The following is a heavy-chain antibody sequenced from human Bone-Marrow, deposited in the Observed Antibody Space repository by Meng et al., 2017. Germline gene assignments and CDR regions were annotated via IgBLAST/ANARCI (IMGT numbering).Heavy chain of an antibody. D-gene: IGHD2-15*01. Sequence: QGSGPGLVRPAQGLYLTCSCSGGCINSPGYVCSWIRQPPGKGLEWIGYIYYTENTYYKPSLKSPMTISLDKSKNQFSLKLNSVTVADTAVYYCARGRASCSSGGCSLGWFDPWGQGTLVTV. V-gene: IGHV4-31*01. CDR2: IYYTENT. CDR3: ARGRASCSSGGCSLGWFDP. CDR1: GGCINSPGYV. J-gene: IGHJ5*02.